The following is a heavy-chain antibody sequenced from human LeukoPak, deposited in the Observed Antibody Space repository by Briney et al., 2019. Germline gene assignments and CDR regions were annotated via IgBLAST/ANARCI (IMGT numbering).Heavy chain of an antibody. CDR3: ARGGLVAPPGS. Sequence: SETLSLTCAVYGGSFSGYYWSWIRQPPWKGLEWIGEINHSGSTNYNPSLKSRVTISVDTSKNQFSLKLSSVTAADTAVYYCARGGLVAPPGSWGQGTLVSVSS. D-gene: IGHD2-8*02. V-gene: IGHV4-34*01. CDR1: GGSFSGYY. CDR2: INHSGST. J-gene: IGHJ4*02.